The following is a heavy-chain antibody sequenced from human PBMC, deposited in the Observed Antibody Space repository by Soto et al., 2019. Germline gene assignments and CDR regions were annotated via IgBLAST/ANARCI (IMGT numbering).Heavy chain of an antibody. D-gene: IGHD3-10*01. V-gene: IGHV5-51*01. CDR1: GYRFTHNW. CDR2: IYPGDSDT. CDR3: ARLFIDVFGGMDV. J-gene: IGHJ6*02. Sequence: HGESLKISCKGSGYRFTHNWIAWVRQMPGKGLEWMGIIYPGDSDTRYSPSFQGQVTISADKSINTAYLQWSSLKASDTAMYYCARLFIDVFGGMDVWGQGTTVTVSS.